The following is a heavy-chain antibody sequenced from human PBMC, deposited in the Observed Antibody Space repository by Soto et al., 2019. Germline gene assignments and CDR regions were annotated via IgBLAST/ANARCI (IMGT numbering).Heavy chain of an antibody. V-gene: IGHV4-59*01. Sequence: SETLSLTCSVSYGSISNYYRSWVRQPPGKGLEWIGYIYYSGSTNYNPSLKSRVTISVDTSKNQFSLKLSSVTAADTAVYYCARDIQDGYNDYWGQGTLVTVSS. CDR3: ARDIQDGYNDY. CDR2: IYYSGST. CDR1: YGSISNYY. D-gene: IGHD5-12*01. J-gene: IGHJ4*02.